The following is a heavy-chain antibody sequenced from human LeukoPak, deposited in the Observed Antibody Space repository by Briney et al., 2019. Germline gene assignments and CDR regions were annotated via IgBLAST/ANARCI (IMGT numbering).Heavy chain of an antibody. J-gene: IGHJ4*02. CDR2: ITGSGGST. Sequence: GGSLRLSCAGSGFTFSDYAMSWVRQAPGKGLEWVSAITGSGGSTYHADSVKGWFTISRDNSKNTVYMQMTSLRAEDTAVYYCAKGSADARPYYFGYWGQGTQVTVSS. V-gene: IGHV3-23*01. D-gene: IGHD2-21*01. CDR3: AKGSADARPYYFGY. CDR1: GFTFSDYA.